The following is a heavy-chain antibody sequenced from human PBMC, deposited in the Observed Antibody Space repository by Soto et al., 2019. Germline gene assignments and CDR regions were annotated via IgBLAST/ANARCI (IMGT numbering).Heavy chain of an antibody. J-gene: IGHJ6*02. D-gene: IGHD4-17*01. CDR2: IYYSGST. V-gene: IGHV4-39*01. Sequence: SETLSLTCAVSGGSISSGGYSWGWIRQPPGKGLEWIGSIYYSGSTYYNPSLKSRVTISVDTSKNQFSLKLSSVTAADTAVYYCARHMTTIGMDVWGQGTTVTVSS. CDR3: ARHMTTIGMDV. CDR1: GGSISSGGYS.